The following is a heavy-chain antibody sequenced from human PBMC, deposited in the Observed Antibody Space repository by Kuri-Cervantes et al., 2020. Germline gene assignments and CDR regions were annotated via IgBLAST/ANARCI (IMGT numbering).Heavy chain of an antibody. CDR2: IKQDGSEK. Sequence: GGSLRLSCAASGFTFSSYWMSWVRQAPGKGLEWVANIKQDGSEKYYVDSVKGRFTISRDNAKNSLYLQMNSLRAEDTAVYYCARDSSLGYDFWSGYYTATDYWGQGTLVTVSS. CDR1: GFTFSSYW. D-gene: IGHD3-3*01. CDR3: ARDSSLGYDFWSGYYTATDY. J-gene: IGHJ4*02. V-gene: IGHV3-7*03.